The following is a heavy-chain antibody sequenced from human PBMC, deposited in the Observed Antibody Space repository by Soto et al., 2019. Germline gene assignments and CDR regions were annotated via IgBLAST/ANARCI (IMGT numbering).Heavy chain of an antibody. CDR2: IYPGDSDT. Sequence: GESLKISCKGSGYRFSSYWIAWVRQMPEKGLEWMGIIYPGDSDTIYSPSFQGQVTFSADKSTSTAYLQWSSLKASDTAMYYCARQGSNGAYYYYGMDVWGQGTTVTVSS. J-gene: IGHJ6*02. CDR1: GYRFSSYW. CDR3: ARQGSNGAYYYYGMDV. V-gene: IGHV5-51*01. D-gene: IGHD2-8*01.